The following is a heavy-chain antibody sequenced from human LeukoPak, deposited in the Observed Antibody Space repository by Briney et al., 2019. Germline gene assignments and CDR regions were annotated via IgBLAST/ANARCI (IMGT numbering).Heavy chain of an antibody. Sequence: SETLSLTCSVSGDSISYFYWSWIRQAAGKGLEWIGRISGSGSTDYNASLKSRVTMSVDTSKNQLSLKVISVTAADTAVYYCARDAAGGSGSYYRGFDYWGQGTLVTVSS. CDR2: ISGSGST. CDR1: GDSISYFY. V-gene: IGHV4-4*07. J-gene: IGHJ4*02. CDR3: ARDAAGGSGSYYRGFDY. D-gene: IGHD3-10*01.